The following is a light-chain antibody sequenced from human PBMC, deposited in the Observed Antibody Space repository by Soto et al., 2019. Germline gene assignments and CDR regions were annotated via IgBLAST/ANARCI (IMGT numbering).Light chain of an antibody. J-gene: IGLJ2*01. V-gene: IGLV9-49*01. CDR3: GADHGSGSNFAVV. Sequence: QSVLTQPPSASVSLGASVTLTCTLSSGYSNYKVDWYQQRPGKGPRFVIRVGTGGIVGSKGGGIPDRFSVLGSGLNRYLTNNNIQEGDESDYHCGADHGSGSNFAVVFGGGTKLTVL. CDR2: VGTGGIVG. CDR1: SGYSNYK.